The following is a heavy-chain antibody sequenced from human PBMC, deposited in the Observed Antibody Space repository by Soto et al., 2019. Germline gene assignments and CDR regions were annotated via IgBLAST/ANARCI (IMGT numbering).Heavy chain of an antibody. CDR3: AAFWVGDYFWGSYRRDFDY. D-gene: IGHD3-16*02. CDR1: GYTFTSYA. J-gene: IGHJ4*02. Sequence: QVQLVQSGAEVKKPGASVKVSCKASGYTFTSYAMHWVRQAPGQRLEWMGWINAGNGNTKYSQKFQGRVTITRDTCASTAYMELSSLRSEDTAVYYCAAFWVGDYFWGSYRRDFDYWGQGTLVTVSS. V-gene: IGHV1-3*01. CDR2: INAGNGNT.